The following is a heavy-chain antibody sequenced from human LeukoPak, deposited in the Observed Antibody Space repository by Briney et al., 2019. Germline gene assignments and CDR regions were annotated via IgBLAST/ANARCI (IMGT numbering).Heavy chain of an antibody. Sequence: PGGSLRLSCAASGFTFNNYAMSWVRQASGKGLEWVSAISNTGGTTYYADSVKGRFTISRDNSKNTLYLQMNSLRAEDTAVYYCAKVMVRGAGDAFDIWGQGTMVTVSS. CDR1: GFTFNNYA. CDR3: AKVMVRGAGDAFDI. V-gene: IGHV3-23*01. D-gene: IGHD3-10*01. J-gene: IGHJ3*02. CDR2: ISNTGGTT.